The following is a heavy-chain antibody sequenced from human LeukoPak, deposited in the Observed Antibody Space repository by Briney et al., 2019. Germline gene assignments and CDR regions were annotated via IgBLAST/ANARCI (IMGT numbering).Heavy chain of an antibody. D-gene: IGHD3-22*01. CDR2: IYYSGNP. Sequence: SQTLSLTCTVSGVSNNSGDYYWIWIRQPPGKALEWMGYIYYSGNPYYNPSLKSRVTISVDTSKNHFSLKLSSVTAADTAVYYCARDFEYYYDSSGSRFDYWGQGTLVTVSS. CDR3: ARDFEYYYDSSGSRFDY. CDR1: GVSNNSGDYY. V-gene: IGHV4-30-4*08. J-gene: IGHJ4*02.